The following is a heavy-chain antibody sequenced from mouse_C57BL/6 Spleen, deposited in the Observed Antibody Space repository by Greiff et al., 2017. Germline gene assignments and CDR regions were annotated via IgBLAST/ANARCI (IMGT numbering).Heavy chain of an antibody. CDR1: GYSFTGYY. CDR3: ARWDGYDRDYAMDY. Sequence: EVKLQESGPELVKPGASVKISCKASGYSFTGYYMNWVKQSPEKSLEWIGEINPSTGGTTYNQKFKAKATLTVDKSSSTAYMQLKSLTSEDSAVYYCARWDGYDRDYAMDYWGQGTSVTVSS. V-gene: IGHV1-42*01. CDR2: INPSTGGT. J-gene: IGHJ4*01. D-gene: IGHD2-2*01.